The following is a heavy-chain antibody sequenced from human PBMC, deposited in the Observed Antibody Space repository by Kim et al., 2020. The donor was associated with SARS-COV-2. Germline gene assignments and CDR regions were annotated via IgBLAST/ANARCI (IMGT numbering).Heavy chain of an antibody. D-gene: IGHD2-2*01. CDR2: IKQDGSEK. Sequence: GGSLRLSCAASGFTFSSYWMSWVRQAPGKGLEWVANIKQDGSEKYYVDSVKGRFTISRDNAKNSLYLQMNSLRAEDTAVYYCARDGCSSTSCYSASTFDYWGQGTLVTVSS. CDR1: GFTFSSYW. J-gene: IGHJ4*02. V-gene: IGHV3-7*03. CDR3: ARDGCSSTSCYSASTFDY.